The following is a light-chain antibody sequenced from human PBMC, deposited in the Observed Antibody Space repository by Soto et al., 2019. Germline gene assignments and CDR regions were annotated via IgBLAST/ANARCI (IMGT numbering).Light chain of an antibody. V-gene: IGKV1-33*01. CDR3: QQYDNLPLP. CDR1: QDISNY. CDR2: DAS. Sequence: IQMTQSPSSLSASVGDRVTITCQASQDISNYLNWYQQKPGKAPKLLIYDASNLETGVPSRFSGSGSGTDFTFTISSLQPEDIATYYCQQYDNLPLPFGPGTKVDIK. J-gene: IGKJ3*01.